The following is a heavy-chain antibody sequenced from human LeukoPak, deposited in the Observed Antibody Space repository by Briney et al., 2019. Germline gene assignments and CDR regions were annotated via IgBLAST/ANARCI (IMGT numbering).Heavy chain of an antibody. CDR3: ARAHTYYYDSSGYYPWYFDY. CDR1: GGSISSYY. V-gene: IGHV4-4*07. CDR2: IYTSGST. Sequence: SETLSLTCTVSGGSISSYYWSWMRQPAGKGLEWIGRIYTSGSTNYNPSLKSRVTMSVDTSKNQFSLKLSSVTAADTAVYYCARAHTYYYDSSGYYPWYFDYWGQGTLVTVSS. D-gene: IGHD3-22*01. J-gene: IGHJ4*02.